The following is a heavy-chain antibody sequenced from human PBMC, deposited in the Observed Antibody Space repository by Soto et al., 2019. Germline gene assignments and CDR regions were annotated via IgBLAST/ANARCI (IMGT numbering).Heavy chain of an antibody. CDR3: ASVEILTVDGRRDV. Sequence: PSETLSLTCTVSGDSIRSGNHYWSWIRQPPGKGLEWIGYIYYSGSTYYSPSLKSRVTISADTSKNQFSLKLNSVTAADTAVYYCASVEILTVDGRRDVCCQGTSVTVSS. CDR1: GDSIRSGNHY. D-gene: IGHD3-9*01. CDR2: IYYSGST. J-gene: IGHJ6*02. V-gene: IGHV4-30-4*01.